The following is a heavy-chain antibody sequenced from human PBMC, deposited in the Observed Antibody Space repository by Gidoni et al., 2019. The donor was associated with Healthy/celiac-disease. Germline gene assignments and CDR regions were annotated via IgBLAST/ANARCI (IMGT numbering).Heavy chain of an antibody. CDR1: GGTISSSSYH. Sequence: QLQLKEQGPGLETPSATLSLTCPVSGGTISSSSYHWGWIRQPPGKGLRWSVSIFDSVSTYYNQSLKSRVTIPVDTSKNQVSLKLRSVTAADTSVYSCAITEILRFLEWLFGPGWFDPWGQGTLATVSS. CDR3: AITEILRFLEWLFGPGWFDP. D-gene: IGHD3-3*01. V-gene: IGHV4-39*01. CDR2: IFDSVST. J-gene: IGHJ5*02.